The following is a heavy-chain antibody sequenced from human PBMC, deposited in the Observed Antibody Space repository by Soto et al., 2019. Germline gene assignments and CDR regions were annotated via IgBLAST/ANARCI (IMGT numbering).Heavy chain of an antibody. Sequence: ASETLSLTCAVYGGSFSGYYWSWIRQPPGKGLEWIGEINHSGSTNYNPSLKSRVTISVDTSKNQFSLKLSSVTAADTAVYYCARARGFCSSTSCYGRGYYYYGMDVWGQGTTVTVSS. D-gene: IGHD2-2*01. CDR3: ARARGFCSSTSCYGRGYYYYGMDV. J-gene: IGHJ6*02. V-gene: IGHV4-34*01. CDR2: INHSGST. CDR1: GGSFSGYY.